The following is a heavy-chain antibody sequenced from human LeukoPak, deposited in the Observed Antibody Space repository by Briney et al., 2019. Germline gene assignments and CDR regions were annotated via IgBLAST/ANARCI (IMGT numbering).Heavy chain of an antibody. Sequence: ASVKVSCKTSGYTFTSYDINWVRQATGQGLEWMGWMNPNSGNTGYAQKFQGIVTMTRDTSMSTAYMELSSLRSEDTAVYYCARLTKSSAYYKYHFDYWGQGTLVTVSS. CDR3: ARLTKSSAYYKYHFDY. CDR2: MNPNSGNT. D-gene: IGHD3-22*01. J-gene: IGHJ4*02. CDR1: GYTFTSYD. V-gene: IGHV1-8*01.